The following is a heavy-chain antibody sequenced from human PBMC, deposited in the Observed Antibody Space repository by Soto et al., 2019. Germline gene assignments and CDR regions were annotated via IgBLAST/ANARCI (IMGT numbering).Heavy chain of an antibody. V-gene: IGHV4-31*03. CDR1: GGSISSGGYY. Sequence: QVQLQESGPGLVKPSQTLSLTCTVSGGSISSGGYYWTWIRQHPGNGLEWIGYIYYSGSTCYNPYLKGRVTISVDPSKNQFSLKLSSVTAEDTAVYYCAASCVGCGGFNYYGMDVWGQGTTVTVSS. D-gene: IGHD2-21*01. J-gene: IGHJ6*02. CDR2: IYYSGST. CDR3: AASCVGCGGFNYYGMDV.